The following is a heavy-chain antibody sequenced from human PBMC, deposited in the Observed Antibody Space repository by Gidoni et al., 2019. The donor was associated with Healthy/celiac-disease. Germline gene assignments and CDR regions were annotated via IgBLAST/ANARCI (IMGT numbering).Heavy chain of an antibody. CDR1: GYSFNSYW. D-gene: IGHD3-3*01. CDR2: IAPIDSYT. V-gene: IGHV5-10-1*03. CDR3: ARERLGFLEATSAFDI. J-gene: IGHJ3*02. Sequence: EVQLVQSGAEVKKPGESLRISCKGSGYSFNSYWNSWVRQMPGKGLEWMGRIAPIDSYTNNSPSFQGHVTISADKSISNAYLQWSSLKASDTAMYYCARERLGFLEATSAFDIWGQGIMVTVSS.